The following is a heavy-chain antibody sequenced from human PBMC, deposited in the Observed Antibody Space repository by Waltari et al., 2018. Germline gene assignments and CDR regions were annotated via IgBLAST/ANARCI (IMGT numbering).Heavy chain of an antibody. V-gene: IGHV3-33*01. CDR1: GFTFSSYG. CDR2: IWYEGSNK. D-gene: IGHD3-3*01. CDR3: ARDPYDFWSGYAAGDWFDP. Sequence: QVQLVESGGGVVQPGRSLRLSCAASGFTFSSYGMHWVRQAPGKGLEWVAVIWYEGSNKDYADAVKGRFTISRDNSKNTLYLQMNSLRAEDTAVYYCARDPYDFWSGYAAGDWFDPWGQGTLVTVSS. J-gene: IGHJ5*02.